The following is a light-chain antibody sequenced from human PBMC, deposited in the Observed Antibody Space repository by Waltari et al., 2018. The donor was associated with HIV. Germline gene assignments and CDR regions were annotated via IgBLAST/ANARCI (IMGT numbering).Light chain of an antibody. CDR3: QSYDSSLTVVI. J-gene: IGLJ2*01. V-gene: IGLV1-40*01. CDR2: GNS. Sequence: QSVLTQPPSVSGAPGQRVTISCTGSSPNIRAGYDVHWYQQVPGTAPKLLIFGNSNRPSGVPDRFSGSKSATSASLAITGLQAEDEADYYCQSYDSSLTVVIFGGGTKLTVL. CDR1: SPNIRAGYD.